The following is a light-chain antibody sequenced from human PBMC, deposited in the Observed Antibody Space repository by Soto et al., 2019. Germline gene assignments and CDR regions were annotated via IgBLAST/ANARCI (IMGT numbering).Light chain of an antibody. J-gene: IGKJ5*01. CDR2: AAS. Sequence: EIQMTQSPSSLSSSVGDRVTITCRASQSINSYLNWYQQKPGKAPKVLIYAASNLQSGVPSRFSGSGFGTDFTLTISSLQPEDFTTYYCQQCYCTPITFAQGGRLETK. V-gene: IGKV1-39*01. CDR1: QSINSY. CDR3: QQCYCTPIT.